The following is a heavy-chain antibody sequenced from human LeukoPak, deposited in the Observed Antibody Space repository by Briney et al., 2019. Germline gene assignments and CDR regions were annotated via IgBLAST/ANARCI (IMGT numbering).Heavy chain of an antibody. J-gene: IGHJ6*02. Sequence: ASVKVSCKASGGTFSSYAISWVRQAPGQGLEWMGGIVPIFGTANYAQKLQGRVTITADESTSTAYMELSSLRSEDTAVYYCAGGSKLYYYDSSGYPDYYYYGMDVWGQGTTVTVSS. CDR1: GGTFSSYA. V-gene: IGHV1-69*13. CDR3: AGGSKLYYYDSSGYPDYYYYGMDV. D-gene: IGHD3-22*01. CDR2: IVPIFGTA.